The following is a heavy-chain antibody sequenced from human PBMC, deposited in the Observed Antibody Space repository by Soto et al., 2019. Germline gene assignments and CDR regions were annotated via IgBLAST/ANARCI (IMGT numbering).Heavy chain of an antibody. Sequence: PGGSLRLSCTASGFTFSSYAMHWVRQAPGKGLEWVAVISYDGSKKYYGGSVRGRFTISRDNSNNTLSVQMNSLRPEDTAVYYCAKDSRGSAWHSAECFQHWGQGTLVTVSS. J-gene: IGHJ1*01. CDR1: GFTFSSYA. CDR3: AKDSRGSAWHSAECFQH. D-gene: IGHD6-19*01. CDR2: ISYDGSKK. V-gene: IGHV3-30*18.